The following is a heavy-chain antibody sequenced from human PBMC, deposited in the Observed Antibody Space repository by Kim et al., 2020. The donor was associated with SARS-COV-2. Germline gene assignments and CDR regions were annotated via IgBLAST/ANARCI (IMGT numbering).Heavy chain of an antibody. J-gene: IGHJ3*01. V-gene: IGHV3-23*01. Sequence: GGSLRLSCAASGFTFSSYAVSWVRQAPGKGLEWVSVISGSGGSTYFTDSVKGRFTISRENSKNTVFLQMHSLRAEDTAVYYCAKTGDYYYDTSGDAFDVWGQGTMVTVSS. D-gene: IGHD3-22*01. CDR1: GFTFSSYA. CDR2: ISGSGGST. CDR3: AKTGDYYYDTSGDAFDV.